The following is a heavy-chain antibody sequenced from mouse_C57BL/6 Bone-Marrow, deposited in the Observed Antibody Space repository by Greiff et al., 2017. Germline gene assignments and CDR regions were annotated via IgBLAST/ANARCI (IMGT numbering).Heavy chain of an antibody. CDR1: GFTFSSYA. V-gene: IGHV5-4*01. CDR3: SKEILRYAMEY. D-gene: IGHD1-1*01. Sequence: EVQRVESGGGLVKPGGSLKLSCAASGFTFSSYAMSWVRQTPEKRLEWVATISDGGSYTYYPDNVKGRFTISKDNAKNNLYLQMSHLKSEDTAMYYCSKEILRYAMEYWGQGTSVTVSS. CDR2: ISDGGSYT. J-gene: IGHJ4*01.